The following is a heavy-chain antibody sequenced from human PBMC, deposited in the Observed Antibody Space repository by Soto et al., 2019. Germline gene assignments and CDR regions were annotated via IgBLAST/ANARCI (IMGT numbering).Heavy chain of an antibody. Sequence: GGSLRLSCTASGFTFGDYAMSWFRRAPGKGLEWVGFIRSKAYGGAIEYAASVKGRFTISTDDSKSIAYLQMNSLKTEDTAVYYCSSRSGYSSPSFFCYGVDVWGQGTTVTVSS. J-gene: IGHJ6*02. D-gene: IGHD6-6*01. CDR1: GFTFGDYA. CDR3: SSRSGYSSPSFFCYGVDV. CDR2: IRSKAYGGAI. V-gene: IGHV3-49*03.